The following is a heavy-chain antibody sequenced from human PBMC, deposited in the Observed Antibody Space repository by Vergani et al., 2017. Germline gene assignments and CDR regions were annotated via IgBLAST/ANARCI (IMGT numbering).Heavy chain of an antibody. D-gene: IGHD3-10*01. CDR2: IYYSGST. CDR1: GGSISSYY. J-gene: IGHJ4*02. V-gene: IGHV4-59*01. Sequence: QVQLQESGPGLVKPSETLSLTCTVPGGSISSYYWSWIRQPPGKGLEWIGYIYYSGSTNYNPSLKSRVSISVDTSKNQFSLKQRSVTAADTAVYYCARGITMVRESPPYYFDYWGQGTLVTVSS. CDR3: ARGITMVRESPPYYFDY.